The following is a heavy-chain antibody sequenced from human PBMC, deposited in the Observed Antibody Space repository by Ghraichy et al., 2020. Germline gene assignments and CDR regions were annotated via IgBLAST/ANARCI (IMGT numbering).Heavy chain of an antibody. V-gene: IGHV4-34*01. D-gene: IGHD3-10*01. J-gene: IGHJ4*02. CDR2: INHSGST. CDR1: GESFSGYF. CDR3: ARGPGFYGSGSAFDY. Sequence: SETLSLTCAVYGESFSGYFWSWIRQPPGKGLEWIGEINHSGSTNYNPSLKSRVTMSVDTTKKQFFLKLNSVTAADTAVYYCARGPGFYGSGSAFDYWGQGTLVTVSS.